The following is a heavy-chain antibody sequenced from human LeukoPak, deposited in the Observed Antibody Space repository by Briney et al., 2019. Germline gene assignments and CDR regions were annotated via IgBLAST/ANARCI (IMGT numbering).Heavy chain of an antibody. CDR3: ARQGMVRGVIGGFDY. D-gene: IGHD3-10*01. J-gene: IGHJ4*02. CDR2: INHSGST. V-gene: IGHV4-34*01. Sequence: SETLSLTCAVYGGSFSGYYWSWIRQPPGKGLEWIGEINHSGSTNYNPSLKGRVTISVDTSKNQFSLKLSSVTAADTAVYYCARQGMVRGVIGGFDYWGQGTLVTVSS. CDR1: GGSFSGYY.